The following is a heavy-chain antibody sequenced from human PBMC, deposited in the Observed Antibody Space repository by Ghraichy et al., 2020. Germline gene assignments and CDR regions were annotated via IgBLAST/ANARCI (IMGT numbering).Heavy chain of an antibody. CDR1: GGSINNNY. J-gene: IGHJ5*02. D-gene: IGHD3-3*01. V-gene: IGHV4-59*01. CDR3: AKVILEWLLDGGARLKGFDP. Sequence: SETLSLTCIVSGGSINNNYWSWIRQPPGKGLEWIGDIYYSGSTNYNPSLKSRVTISLDTSKNQFSLKLSSVTAADTAVYYCAKVILEWLLDGGARLKGFDPWGQGTLVTVSS. CDR2: IYYSGST.